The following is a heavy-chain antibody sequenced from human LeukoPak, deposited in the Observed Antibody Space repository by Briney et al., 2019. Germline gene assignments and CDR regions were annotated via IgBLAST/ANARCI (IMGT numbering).Heavy chain of an antibody. CDR3: AREPRGYSSGWYNY. CDR2: INAGNGGT. J-gene: IGHJ4*02. CDR1: GYTFTTYA. Sequence: GASVKVSCKASGYTFTTYAIHWVRQAPGQRLEWMGWINAGNGGTKYSQKFQGRVTITRDTSASTAYMELRSLRSDDTAVYYCAREPRGYSSGWYNYWGQGTLVTVSS. D-gene: IGHD6-19*01. V-gene: IGHV1-3*01.